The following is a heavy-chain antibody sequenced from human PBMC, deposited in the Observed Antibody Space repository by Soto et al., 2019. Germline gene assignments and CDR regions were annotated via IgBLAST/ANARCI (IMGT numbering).Heavy chain of an antibody. CDR1: GGSISSSSYY. J-gene: IGHJ6*02. Sequence: SETLSLTGTVSGGSISSSSYYWGWIRQPPGKGLEWIGSIYYSGSTYYNPSLKSRVTISVDTSKNQFSLQLSSVTAADTAVYYCPSEKYTSSSLSESYGMDVWRQGTTVTVSS. D-gene: IGHD6-6*01. CDR2: IYYSGST. CDR3: PSEKYTSSSLSESYGMDV. V-gene: IGHV4-39*01.